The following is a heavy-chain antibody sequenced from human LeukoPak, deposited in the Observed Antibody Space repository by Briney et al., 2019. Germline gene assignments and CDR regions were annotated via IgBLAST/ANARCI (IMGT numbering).Heavy chain of an antibody. D-gene: IGHD5-12*01. CDR2: VYYSGST. J-gene: IGHJ2*01. Sequence: KPSETLSLTCTVSGGSISTSNYYWGWIRQPPGKGLEWIGYVYYSGSTNYNPSLKSRVTISVDASKNQFSLNLSSMTAADTAVYYCATRDSGYDAWYFDLWGRGTLVTVSS. CDR3: ATRDSGYDAWYFDL. CDR1: GGSISTSNYY. V-gene: IGHV4-61*05.